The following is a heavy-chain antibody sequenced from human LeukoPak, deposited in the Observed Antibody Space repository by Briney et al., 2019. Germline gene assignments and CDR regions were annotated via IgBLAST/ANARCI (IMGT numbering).Heavy chain of an antibody. CDR3: AKVATMGSFDY. CDR1: GFTFDDYA. Sequence: SLRVSCAASGFTFDDYAMHWVRPAPGKGLEWVSGISWNSGSIGYADSVKGRFTISRDNAKNSLYLQMNSLRAEDTALYYCAKVATMGSFDYWGQGTLVTVSS. V-gene: IGHV3-9*01. D-gene: IGHD5-12*01. CDR2: ISWNSGSI. J-gene: IGHJ4*02.